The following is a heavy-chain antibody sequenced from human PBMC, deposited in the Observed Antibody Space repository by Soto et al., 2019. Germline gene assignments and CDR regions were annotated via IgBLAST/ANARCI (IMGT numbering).Heavy chain of an antibody. D-gene: IGHD3-10*01. Sequence: QVQLVQSGVEVKKPGSSVRVSCKASGDTFKNSVISWVRQAPGQGLEWMGGTIPLFGTTDYAQKFQGRLTITTDESTTTAYMEVSRMTSEDTSVYYCVAELDFGKLSVVWGQGNTGIVS. CDR1: GDTFKNSV. J-gene: IGHJ6*02. V-gene: IGHV1-69*01. CDR2: TIPLFGTT. CDR3: VAELDFGKLSVV.